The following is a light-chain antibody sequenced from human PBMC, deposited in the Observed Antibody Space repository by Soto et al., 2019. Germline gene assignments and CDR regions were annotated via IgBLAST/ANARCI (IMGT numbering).Light chain of an antibody. J-gene: IGKJ1*01. V-gene: IGKV1-39*01. CDR1: QSISSY. CDR3: QQSYSTPRT. Sequence: DIPMTQSPSSLSASVGDRVTITFRASQSISSYLNWYQQKPGKAPKLLIYAASSLQSGVPSRFSGSGSGTDFTLTISSLQPEDFATYYCQQSYSTPRTFGQGTKVDIK. CDR2: AAS.